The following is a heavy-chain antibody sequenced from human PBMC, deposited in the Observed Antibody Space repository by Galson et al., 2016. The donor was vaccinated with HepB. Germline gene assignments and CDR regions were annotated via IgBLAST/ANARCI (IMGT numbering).Heavy chain of an antibody. Sequence: SLRLSCAVSDFSVSVSYMSWVRQAPGKGLEWVSVLYRGGYTNYADSVKGRFTIPRDNSKNTLYLKMNSLRADDTAVYYCARLGANPSCLGGSCYRWFDSWGQGIMVTVSS. CDR1: DFSVSVSY. J-gene: IGHJ5*01. CDR2: LYRGGYT. V-gene: IGHV3-53*01. CDR3: ARLGANPSCLGGSCYRWFDS. D-gene: IGHD2-15*01.